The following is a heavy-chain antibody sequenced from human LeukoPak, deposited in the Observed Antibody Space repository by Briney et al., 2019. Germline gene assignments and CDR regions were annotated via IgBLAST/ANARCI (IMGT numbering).Heavy chain of an antibody. CDR1: GGSFSGYY. V-gene: IGHV4-34*01. D-gene: IGHD5-18*01. CDR3: ASRVNTAMVTTPFDY. Sequence: PSETLSLTCAVYGGSFSGYYWSWIRQPTGKGLEWIGEINHSGSTNYNPSLKSRVTISVDTSKNQFSLKLSSVTAADTAVYYCASRVNTAMVTTPFDYWGQGTLVTVSP. J-gene: IGHJ4*02. CDR2: INHSGST.